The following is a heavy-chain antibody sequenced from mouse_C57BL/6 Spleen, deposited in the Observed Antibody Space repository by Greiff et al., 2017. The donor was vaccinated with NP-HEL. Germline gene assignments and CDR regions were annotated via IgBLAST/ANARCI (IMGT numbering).Heavy chain of an antibody. J-gene: IGHJ2*01. D-gene: IGHD1-1*01. CDR2: ISDGGSYT. V-gene: IGHV5-4*03. CDR1: GFTFSSYA. CDR3: ARGYYGSSYVY. Sequence: EVKLVESGGGLVKPGGSLKLSCAASGFTFSSYAMSWVRQTPEKRLAWVATISDGGSYTYYPDNVKGRFTISRDNAKNNLYLQMSQLKSEDTAMYYCARGYYGSSYVYWGQGTTLTGSS.